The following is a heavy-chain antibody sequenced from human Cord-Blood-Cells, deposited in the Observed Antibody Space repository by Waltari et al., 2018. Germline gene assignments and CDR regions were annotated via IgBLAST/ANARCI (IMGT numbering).Heavy chain of an antibody. D-gene: IGHD3-10*01. V-gene: IGHV1-24*01. Sequence: QVQLVQSGAEVKKPGASVKVSCQVSGYTLTELSMHWVRPVRGKGLEWMGGFDPEDGETIYAQKFQGSVTMTEDTSTDTAYMELSRLRAEDTAVYYCATARYDGSGSYDYWGQGTLVTVSS. CDR2: FDPEDGET. CDR3: ATARYDGSGSYDY. J-gene: IGHJ4*02. CDR1: GYTLTELS.